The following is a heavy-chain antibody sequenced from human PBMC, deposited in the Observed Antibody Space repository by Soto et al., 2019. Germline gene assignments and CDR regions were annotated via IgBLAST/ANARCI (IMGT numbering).Heavy chain of an antibody. CDR2: ISSNGGST. J-gene: IGHJ6*02. CDR3: VKAQLNSGSYSRPLYYYYGMDV. V-gene: IGHV3-64D*06. Sequence: SVGSLRLSCSASGFTFSSYAMHWVRQAPGKGLEYVSAISSNGGSTYYADSVKGRFTISRDNSKNTLYLQMSSLRAEDTAVYYCVKAQLNSGSYSRPLYYYYGMDVWGQGTTVTVSS. D-gene: IGHD1-26*01. CDR1: GFTFSSYA.